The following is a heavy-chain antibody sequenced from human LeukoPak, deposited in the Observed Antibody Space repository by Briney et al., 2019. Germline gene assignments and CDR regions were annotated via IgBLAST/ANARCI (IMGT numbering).Heavy chain of an antibody. CDR3: ARALNPLPGTYYFDY. V-gene: IGHV4-4*07. D-gene: IGHD2-15*01. J-gene: IGHJ4*02. CDR2: IYISGST. Sequence: SETLSLTCTVSGASINSHYWSWIRQPAEKGLEWIGRIYISGSTNYNSSLQSRVTMSVDTSKNQFSLKLSSVTAADTAVYYCARALNPLPGTYYFDYWGQGTLVTVSS. CDR1: GASINSHY.